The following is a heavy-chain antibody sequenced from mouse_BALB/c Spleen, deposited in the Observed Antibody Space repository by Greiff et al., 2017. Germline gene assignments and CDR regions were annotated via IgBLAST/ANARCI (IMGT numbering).Heavy chain of an antibody. CDR1: GFTFSSFG. Sequence: EVQGVESGGGLVQPGGSRKLSCAASGFTFSSFGMHWVRQAPEKGLEWVAYISSGSSTIYYADTVKGRFTISRDNPKNTLFLQMTSLRSEDTAMYYCARGITPMDYWGQGTSVTVSS. J-gene: IGHJ4*01. V-gene: IGHV5-17*02. D-gene: IGHD2-4*01. CDR2: ISSGSSTI. CDR3: ARGITPMDY.